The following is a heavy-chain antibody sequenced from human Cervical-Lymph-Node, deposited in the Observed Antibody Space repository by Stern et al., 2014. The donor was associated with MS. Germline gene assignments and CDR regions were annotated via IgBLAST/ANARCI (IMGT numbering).Heavy chain of an antibody. D-gene: IGHD1-26*01. Sequence: VQLVESGGGVVQPGRSLRLSCAASGFVFRRFALHWVRQAPGKGLEWLDLISYEGRDKYYTYSVKGRFTVSRDNSNNTVDLEMNSLRLEDTAVYYCAKGGSGSYLDWGQGSLVTVSS. CDR2: ISYEGRDK. J-gene: IGHJ4*02. CDR3: AKGGSGSYLD. CDR1: GFVFRRFA. V-gene: IGHV3-30*04.